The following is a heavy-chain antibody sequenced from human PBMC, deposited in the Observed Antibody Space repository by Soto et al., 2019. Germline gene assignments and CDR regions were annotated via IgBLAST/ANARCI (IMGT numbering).Heavy chain of an antibody. V-gene: IGHV1-69*06. CDR2: IIPIFGTA. CDR1: GGTFSSYA. Sequence: QVQLVQSGAEVKKPGASVKVSCKASGGTFSSYAISWVRQAPGQGLEWMGGIIPIFGTANYAQKFQGRVTITADKSTRTAYMERSSLRSEDTAVYYCASGDCSSTSGDRGGGYYYYGMDVWGQGTTVTVSS. J-gene: IGHJ6*02. D-gene: IGHD2-2*01. CDR3: ASGDCSSTSGDRGGGYYYYGMDV.